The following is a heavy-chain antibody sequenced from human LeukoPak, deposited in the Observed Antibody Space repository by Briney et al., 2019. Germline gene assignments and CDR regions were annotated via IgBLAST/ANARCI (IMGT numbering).Heavy chain of an antibody. CDR1: GYTFTSYG. V-gene: IGHV1-18*01. D-gene: IGHD3-22*01. Sequence: ASVKVSCKASGYTFTSYGISWVRQAPGQGLEWMGWISAYNGNTNYAQKLQGRVTMTTDTSTSTAYMELRSLRSDDTAVYYCARGGYYDSSGYYSALRYFDYWGQGTLVTVSS. CDR2: ISAYNGNT. CDR3: ARGGYYDSSGYYSALRYFDY. J-gene: IGHJ4*02.